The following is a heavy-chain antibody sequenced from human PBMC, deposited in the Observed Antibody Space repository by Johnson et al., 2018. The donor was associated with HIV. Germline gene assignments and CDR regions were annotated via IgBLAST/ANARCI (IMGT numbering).Heavy chain of an antibody. J-gene: IGHJ3*02. CDR3: ARDMCSGGSCYAFDI. CDR2: ISHDGSNK. V-gene: IGHV3-30*14. D-gene: IGHD2-15*01. CDR1: GFTFSYYA. Sequence: QMQLVESGGGVVQPGTSLRLSCAASGFTFSYYAIFWVRQAPGKGLEWVAVISHDGSNKYYADSVKGRFTISRDNSKNTLYLQMNSLRAEDTAVYYCARDMCSGGSCYAFDIWGQGTIVTVSS.